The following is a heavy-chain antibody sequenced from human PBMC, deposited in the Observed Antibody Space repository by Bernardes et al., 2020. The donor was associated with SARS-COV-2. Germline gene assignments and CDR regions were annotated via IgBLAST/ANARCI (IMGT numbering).Heavy chain of an antibody. CDR2: INHSGST. D-gene: IGHD2-21*01. Sequence: ETLSLTCAVYGGSFSGYYWSWIRQPPGKGLEWIGEINHSGSTNYNPSLKSRVTISVDTSKNQFSLKLSSVTAADTAVYYCARGPGDRGYYYGMDVWGQGTTVTVSS. V-gene: IGHV4-34*01. J-gene: IGHJ6*02. CDR3: ARGPGDRGYYYGMDV. CDR1: GGSFSGYY.